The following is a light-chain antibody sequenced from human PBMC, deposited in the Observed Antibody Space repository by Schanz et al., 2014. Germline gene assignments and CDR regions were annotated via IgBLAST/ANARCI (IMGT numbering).Light chain of an antibody. CDR2: GAS. Sequence: EIVMTQSPATLSVSPGERATLSCRASQSVSSNLAWYQQKPGQAPRLLIYGASSRATGIPARFSGSGSGTEFTLTINRLEPEDFAVYYCHQYGSSPKTFGQGTKVEIK. CDR3: HQYGSSPKT. V-gene: IGKV3-15*01. J-gene: IGKJ1*01. CDR1: QSVSSN.